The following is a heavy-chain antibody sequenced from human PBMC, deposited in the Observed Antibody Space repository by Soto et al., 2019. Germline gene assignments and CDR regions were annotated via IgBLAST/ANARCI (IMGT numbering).Heavy chain of an antibody. CDR3: ASEVGSGYDYVGYYYYGMDV. D-gene: IGHD5-12*01. CDR1: GFTFSSYG. V-gene: IGHV3-33*01. J-gene: IGHJ6*02. Sequence: QVQLVESGGGVVQPGRSLRLSCAASGFTFSSYGMHWVRQAPGKGLEWVAVIWYDGSNKYYADSVKGRFTISRDNSKNTLYLQMNSLRAEDTAVYYCASEVGSGYDYVGYYYYGMDVWGQGTTVTVSS. CDR2: IWYDGSNK.